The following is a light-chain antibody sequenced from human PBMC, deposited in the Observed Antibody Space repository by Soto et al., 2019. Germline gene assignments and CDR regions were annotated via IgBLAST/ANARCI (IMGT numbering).Light chain of an antibody. V-gene: IGLV2-14*01. J-gene: IGLJ2*01. Sequence: QSALTQPASVSGSPGQSITISCTGSNSDIGAYNYVSWYQQHPGKAPKFIMYEVSNRPSGVSDRFSGSKSGNTASLTISGVQDEDESDYYCASHGNVMVFGGGTKLTVL. CDR1: NSDIGAYNY. CDR2: EVS. CDR3: ASHGNVMV.